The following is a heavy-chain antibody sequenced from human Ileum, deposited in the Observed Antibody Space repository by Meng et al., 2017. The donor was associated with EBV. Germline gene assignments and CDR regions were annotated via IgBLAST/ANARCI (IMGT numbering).Heavy chain of an antibody. V-gene: IGHV4-39*07. Sequence: QLPESGPGLGKPSGTLSPTFQVPGDPLSNSDPYWNWVRRSPGKGLEWIASIYRSGSSYFDPSLKSRVSLSLDTSKNQFSLKLSSVTAADTALYYCARDPAYPRGLFDSWGQGILVTVSS. CDR2: IYRSGSS. J-gene: IGHJ4*02. CDR3: ARDPAYPRGLFDS. CDR1: GDPLSNSDPY. D-gene: IGHD3-10*01.